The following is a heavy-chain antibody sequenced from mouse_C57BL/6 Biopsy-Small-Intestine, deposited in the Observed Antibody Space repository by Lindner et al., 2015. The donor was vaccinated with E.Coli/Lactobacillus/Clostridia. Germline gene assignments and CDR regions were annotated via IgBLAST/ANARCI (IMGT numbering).Heavy chain of an antibody. CDR1: GYTFTDYY. V-gene: IGHV1-19*01. J-gene: IGHJ1*03. CDR2: INPYNGGT. Sequence: VQLQESGPVLVKPGASVKMSCKASGYTFTDYYMNWVKRSHGKSLEWIGIINPYNGGTSYNQKFKGKATLTVDKSSSTAYMELNSLTSEDSAVYYCARAGGYSYDWYFDVWGTGTTVTVSS. CDR3: ARAGGYSYDWYFDV. D-gene: IGHD2-12*01.